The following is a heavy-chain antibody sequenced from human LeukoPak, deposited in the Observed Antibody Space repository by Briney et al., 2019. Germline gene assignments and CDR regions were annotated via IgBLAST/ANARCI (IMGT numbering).Heavy chain of an antibody. Sequence: GESLKISCKGSGYSFPSQWIGWVRQMPGKGLEWMGIIYPGDSDTRYSPSFQGQVTISADKSINTAYLQRSSLKASDTAMYYCARLSGRAVCSVGSCFIDYWGQGTLVTVSS. CDR3: ARLSGRAVCSVGSCFIDY. D-gene: IGHD2-15*01. V-gene: IGHV5-51*01. CDR1: GYSFPSQW. CDR2: IYPGDSDT. J-gene: IGHJ4*02.